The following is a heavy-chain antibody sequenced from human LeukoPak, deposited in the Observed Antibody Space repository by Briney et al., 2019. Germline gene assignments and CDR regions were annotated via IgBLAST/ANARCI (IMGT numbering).Heavy chain of an antibody. D-gene: IGHD6-13*01. V-gene: IGHV4-61*02. CDR1: GGSISSGSYY. CDR2: IYTSGST. J-gene: IGHJ4*02. CDR3: ARGHSSSWYPIFDY. Sequence: TSETLSLTCTVSGGSISSGSYYWSWIRQPAGKGLEWIGRIYTSGSTNYNPSLKSRVTMSVDTSKNQFSLKLSSVTAADTAVYYCARGHSSSWYPIFDYWGQGTLVTVSS.